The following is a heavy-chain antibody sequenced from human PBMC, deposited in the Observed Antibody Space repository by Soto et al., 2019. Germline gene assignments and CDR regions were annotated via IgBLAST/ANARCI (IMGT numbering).Heavy chain of an antibody. CDR2: VSGYNRNT. J-gene: IGHJ4*02. D-gene: IGHD6-19*01. CDR3: ARERQWAPLIY. Sequence: QVQLVQSGVEVKMPGASVKLSCKTYGYAFTNYGVTWVRQVSGQGLEWIGWVSGYNRNTNYAQKFEDRVIMTTDTSTNTAHMELRSLRADDTGIYYWARERQWAPLIYWGRGNLLTVSP. V-gene: IGHV1-18*01. CDR1: GYAFTNYG.